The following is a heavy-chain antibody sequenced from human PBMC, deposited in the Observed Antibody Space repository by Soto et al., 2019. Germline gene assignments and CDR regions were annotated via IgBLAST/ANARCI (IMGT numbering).Heavy chain of an antibody. D-gene: IGHD3-10*01. CDR3: AREYYADSGGFCFFVY. Sequence: GGSLRLSCVGSGFTFNSFTMNWVRQAPGKGLEWVSYINRDSSSIYYADSVKGRFTVSRDNAKNSLFLHMDSLRAEDTAIYYCAREYYADSGGFCFFVYWGQGTLVTVSS. CDR1: GFTFNSFT. CDR2: INRDSSSI. J-gene: IGHJ4*02. V-gene: IGHV3-21*01.